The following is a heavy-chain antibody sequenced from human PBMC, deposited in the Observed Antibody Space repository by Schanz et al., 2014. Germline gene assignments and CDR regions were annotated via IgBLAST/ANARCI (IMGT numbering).Heavy chain of an antibody. Sequence: EVHLVESGGGLVQPGGSLRLSCAASGFNFITFAMSWVRQAPGKGPEWVSAIGGDASRTYYADSVKGRFTISRDNSKSTLYLQMNSLRADDMAVYYCARAPPLVRGIAGWFGPWGQGSLVTVSS. CDR3: ARAPPLVRGIAGWFGP. CDR1: GFNFITFA. V-gene: IGHV3-23*04. CDR2: IGGDASRT. J-gene: IGHJ5*02. D-gene: IGHD3-10*01.